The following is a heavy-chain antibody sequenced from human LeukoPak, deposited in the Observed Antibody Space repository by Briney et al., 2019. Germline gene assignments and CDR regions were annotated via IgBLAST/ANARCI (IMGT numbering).Heavy chain of an antibody. D-gene: IGHD2-15*01. V-gene: IGHV4-34*01. J-gene: IGHJ6*02. Sequence: GLEWXXXINHAGXTTYPPSLQSRPTISLDTSNNQFSLTLTSVTAADTAVYFCARKSARVEGAVYYNYYGMDVWGQGTTVTVSS. CDR2: INHAGXT. CDR3: ARKSARVEGAVYYNYYGMDV.